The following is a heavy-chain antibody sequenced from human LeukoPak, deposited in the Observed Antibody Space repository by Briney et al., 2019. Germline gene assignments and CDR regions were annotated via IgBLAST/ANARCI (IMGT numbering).Heavy chain of an antibody. Sequence: PGGSLRLSCAASGFTFSSYAMSWVRQAPGKGLEWVSTISNSGGTTYYADSVKGRFTISRDDSENTLYLQMNSLRAEDTAVYYCAKTCRSSTRDYYMDVWGKGTTVTISS. J-gene: IGHJ6*03. CDR2: ISNSGGTT. V-gene: IGHV3-23*01. D-gene: IGHD3-10*01. CDR1: GFTFSSYA. CDR3: AKTCRSSTRDYYMDV.